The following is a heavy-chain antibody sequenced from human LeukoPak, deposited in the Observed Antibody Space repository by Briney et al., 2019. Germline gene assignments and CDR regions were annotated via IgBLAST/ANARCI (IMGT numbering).Heavy chain of an antibody. CDR1: GFIFDDFG. J-gene: IGHJ4*02. D-gene: IGHD2-2*01. Sequence: GGSLRLSCVASGFIFDDFGMAWVRQAPGKGLEWVSAISGSGSSTYYADSVKGRFTISRDNSKNTLYLQMNSLRAEDTAVYYCAKDANGYQLLGRLLEYWGQGTLVTVSS. V-gene: IGHV3-23*01. CDR3: AKDANGYQLLGRLLEY. CDR2: ISGSGSST.